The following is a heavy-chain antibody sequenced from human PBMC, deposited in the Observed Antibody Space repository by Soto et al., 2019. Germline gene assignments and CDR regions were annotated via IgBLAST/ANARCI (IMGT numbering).Heavy chain of an antibody. CDR3: ARSGDNYNLLDY. J-gene: IGHJ4*02. CDR2: SSNSGTFT. D-gene: IGHD1-1*01. Sequence: GGSLRLSCEGSGFTFSDYYMSWIRQAPGKGLEWISYSSNSGTFTKYADSVKGRFSISRDNAKNLLFLQMNSLRAEDTALYYCARSGDNYNLLDYWGQGTPVTVSS. V-gene: IGHV3-11*06. CDR1: GFTFSDYY.